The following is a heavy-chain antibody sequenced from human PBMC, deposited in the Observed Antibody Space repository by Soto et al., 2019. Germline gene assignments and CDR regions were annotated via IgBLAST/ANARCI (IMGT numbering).Heavy chain of an antibody. CDR1: GGTISSYA. Sequence: SVEVSSKASGGTISSYAISWVRQATGQGLERMGGIIPISDTTNYAQKLQGRVTMTADEFTSTAYNELSSPRYKNTAVYYCARSYGSSTSLEIYNYYYYGIDVWGKGSTVIVSS. D-gene: IGHD2-2*01. J-gene: IGHJ6*01. CDR2: IIPISDTT. CDR3: ARSYGSSTSLEIYNYYYYGIDV. V-gene: IGHV1-69*01.